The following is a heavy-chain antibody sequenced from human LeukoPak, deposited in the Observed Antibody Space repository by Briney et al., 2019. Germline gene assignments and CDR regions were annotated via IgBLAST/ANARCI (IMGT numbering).Heavy chain of an antibody. J-gene: IGHJ4*02. D-gene: IGHD6-19*01. V-gene: IGHV3-48*03. Sequence: GALRLSCAASGFTFSSYEMNWVRQAPGKGLEWVSYISSSGSTIYYADSVKGRFTTSRDNAKNSLYLQMNSLRDEDTAVYYCAREKQWLVQGSDYWGQGTLVTVSS. CDR1: GFTFSSYE. CDR3: AREKQWLVQGSDY. CDR2: ISSSGSTI.